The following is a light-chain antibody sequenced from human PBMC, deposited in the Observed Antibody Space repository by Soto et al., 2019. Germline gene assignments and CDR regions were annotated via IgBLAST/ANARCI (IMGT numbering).Light chain of an antibody. CDR3: SPYAGSNNFGA. V-gene: IGLV2-8*01. J-gene: IGLJ1*01. CDR2: EVS. CDR1: SSDVGGYNY. Sequence: QSVLTQPPSASGSPGQSVTTSCTGTSSDVGGYNYVSWYQQHPGKAPKLMIYEVSKRPSGVPDRFSGSKSGNTASLTVSGLQAEDEADYYCSPYAGSNNFGAFGTGTKVTVL.